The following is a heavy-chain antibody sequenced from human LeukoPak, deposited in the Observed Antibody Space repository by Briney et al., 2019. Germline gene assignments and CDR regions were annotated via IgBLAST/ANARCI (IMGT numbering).Heavy chain of an antibody. D-gene: IGHD2-2*01. CDR3: ARAPCEGSTSCSSYFDY. J-gene: IGHJ4*02. V-gene: IGHV4-34*01. CDR2: INHSGST. Sequence: SETLSLTCAVYGGSFSGYYWSWIRQPPGKGLEWIGEINHSGSTNYNPSLKSRVTISVDTSKNQFSLKLSSVTAADTAVYYCARAPCEGSTSCSSYFDYWSQGTLVTVSS. CDR1: GGSFSGYY.